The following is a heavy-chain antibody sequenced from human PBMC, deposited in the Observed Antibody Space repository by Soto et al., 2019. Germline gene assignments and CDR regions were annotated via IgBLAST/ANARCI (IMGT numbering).Heavy chain of an antibody. CDR2: IHTGGTT. CDR3: ARISGGPIR. Sequence: SETLSLTCTVSGGSISGFYWNWFRRPAGKGPEWIGRIHTGGTTNYKPSLRSRVTISVDTSKNQFSLKLTSVTAADTAVYYCARISGGPIRWGQGTLVTVS. V-gene: IGHV4-4*07. J-gene: IGHJ4*02. CDR1: GGSISGFY.